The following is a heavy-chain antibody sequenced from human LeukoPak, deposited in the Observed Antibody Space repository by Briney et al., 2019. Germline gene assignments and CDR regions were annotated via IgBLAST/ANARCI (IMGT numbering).Heavy chain of an antibody. CDR1: GFTFSDYY. V-gene: IGHV3-11*01. CDR3: ARAGQNNWFDP. CDR2: LSGSGEII. Sequence: PGGSLRLSCAASGFTFSDYYMSWVRQAPGKGLEWVSFLSGSGEIIYYADSVKGRFTISRDNAENSLYLQMNSLRAEDTAVYHCARAGQNNWFDPWGQGTLVTVSS. J-gene: IGHJ5*02.